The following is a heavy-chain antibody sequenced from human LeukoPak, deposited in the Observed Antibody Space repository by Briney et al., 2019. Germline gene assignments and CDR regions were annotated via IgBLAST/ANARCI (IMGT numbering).Heavy chain of an antibody. CDR1: GYTFTGYY. D-gene: IGHD3-22*01. CDR3: ARVGHYYDSSGYYLYGAFDI. Sequence: ASVKVSCKASGYTFTGYYMRWVRQAPGQGLEWMGWINPNSGGTKYAQKFQGRVTMTRDTSISTAYMELSRLRSDDTAVYYCARVGHYYDSSGYYLYGAFDIWGQGTMVIVSS. V-gene: IGHV1-2*02. CDR2: INPNSGGT. J-gene: IGHJ3*02.